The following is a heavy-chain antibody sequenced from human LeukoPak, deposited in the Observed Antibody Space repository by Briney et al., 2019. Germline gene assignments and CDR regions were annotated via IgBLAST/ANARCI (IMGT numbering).Heavy chain of an antibody. V-gene: IGHV5-10-1*01. Sequence: GASLLISCKGSGYSFTSYWISWVRQLPGKGLEWMGRIDPSDSYSNYSPSFQGHVTMSADKSISTAYLQWSSLKASDTAMYYCARHDGFDPWGQGTLVTVSS. CDR3: ARHDGFDP. J-gene: IGHJ5*02. CDR2: IDPSDSYS. CDR1: GYSFTSYW.